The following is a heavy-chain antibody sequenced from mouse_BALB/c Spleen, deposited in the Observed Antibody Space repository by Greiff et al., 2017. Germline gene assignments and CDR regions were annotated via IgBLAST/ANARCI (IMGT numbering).Heavy chain of an antibody. J-gene: IGHJ2*01. Sequence: EVHLVESGGGLVKPGGSLKLSCAASGFTFSSYAMSWVRQSPEKRLEWVAEISSGGSYTYYPDTVTGRFTISRDNAKNTLYLEMSSLRSEDTAMYYCARVDGYDAYFDYWGQGTTLTVSS. D-gene: IGHD2-2*01. CDR3: ARVDGYDAYFDY. V-gene: IGHV5-9-4*01. CDR1: GFTFSSYA. CDR2: ISSGGSYT.